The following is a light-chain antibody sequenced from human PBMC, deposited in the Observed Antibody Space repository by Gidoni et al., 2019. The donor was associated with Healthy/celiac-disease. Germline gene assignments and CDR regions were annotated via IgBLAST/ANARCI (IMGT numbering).Light chain of an antibody. CDR1: QRVSSN. V-gene: IGKV3-15*01. CDR2: GAS. CDR3: QQYNNWPYT. Sequence: EIVMTQSPATLSVSPGERATLSCGASQRVSSNLAWYQQNPGQAPRLRIYGASTSATGIPARFSGSGSGKEFPLPISSLQSEDFAVYYSQQYNNWPYTFGQGTKLEIK. J-gene: IGKJ2*01.